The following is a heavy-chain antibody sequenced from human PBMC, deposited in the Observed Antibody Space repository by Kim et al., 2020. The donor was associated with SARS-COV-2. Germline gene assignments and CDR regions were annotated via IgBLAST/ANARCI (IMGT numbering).Heavy chain of an antibody. Sequence: GGSLRLSCAASGFTFSNAWMNWVRQAPGKGLEWVGRIKSKTDGGTTDYAAPVKGRFTISRDYSKNTLYLQMNSLKTEDTAVYYCTTGAYYYDTSGFFFPKDYYYYGMDVWGQGTTVTVSS. D-gene: IGHD3-22*01. J-gene: IGHJ6*02. V-gene: IGHV3-15*01. CDR1: GFTFSNAW. CDR2: IKSKTDGGTT. CDR3: TTGAYYYDTSGFFFPKDYYYYGMDV.